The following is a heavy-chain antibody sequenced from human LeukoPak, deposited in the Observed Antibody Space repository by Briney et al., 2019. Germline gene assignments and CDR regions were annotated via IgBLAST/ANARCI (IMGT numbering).Heavy chain of an antibody. CDR1: GGSLSDYT. V-gene: IGHV1-69*16. J-gene: IGHJ6*03. CDR3: ARDGLLTRTGMDV. Sequence: ASVKVSCKASGGSLSDYTISWVRQAPGQGLEWMGGIIPMLGTAKYAQNFQGRATITTDDSSSTVYMELSSLRFEDTASYFCARDGLLTRTGMDVWGKGTTVTVSS. D-gene: IGHD3/OR15-3a*01. CDR2: IIPMLGTA.